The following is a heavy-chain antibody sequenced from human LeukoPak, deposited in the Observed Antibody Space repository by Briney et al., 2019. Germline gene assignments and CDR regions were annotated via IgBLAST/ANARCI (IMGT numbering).Heavy chain of an antibody. CDR2: ISSSGSTI. D-gene: IGHD1-26*01. CDR1: GFTFSSFW. CDR3: ARGWTELLDAFDI. V-gene: IGHV3-48*04. Sequence: GGSLRLSCAASGFTFSSFWMTWVRQAPGKGLEWVSYISSSGSTIYYADSVKGRFTISRDNAKNSLYLQMNSLRAEDTAVYYCARGWTELLDAFDIWGQGTMVTVSS. J-gene: IGHJ3*02.